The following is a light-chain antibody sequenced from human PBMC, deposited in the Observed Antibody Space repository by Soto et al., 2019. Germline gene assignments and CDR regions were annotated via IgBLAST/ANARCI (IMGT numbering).Light chain of an antibody. V-gene: IGKV3-20*01. CDR3: QQSYSTPWT. CDR2: GAS. J-gene: IGKJ1*01. CDR1: QSVSNNY. Sequence: EIVLTQSPGSLSLSPGERATLSCRASQSVSNNYLAWYQQKPGQAPRLLIYGASNRATGIPDRFSGSGSGTDFTLTISRLEPEDFATYYCQQSYSTPWTFGQGTKVE.